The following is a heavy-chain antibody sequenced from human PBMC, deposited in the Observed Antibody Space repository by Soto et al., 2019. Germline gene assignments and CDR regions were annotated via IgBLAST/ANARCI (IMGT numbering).Heavy chain of an antibody. CDR1: GSSIRSYY. V-gene: IGHV4-59*01. J-gene: IGHJ4*02. CDR2: IYYSGST. CDR3: TRVGGYYGDYPNFDY. Sequence: SETLSLTCSVSGSSIRSYYWSWIRQPPGKGLEWIGNIYYSGSTNYNPSLKSRVIISVDSSKSQFSLRLNSLTAADTAVYYCTRVGGYYGDYPNFDYWGQGALVTVSS. D-gene: IGHD4-17*01.